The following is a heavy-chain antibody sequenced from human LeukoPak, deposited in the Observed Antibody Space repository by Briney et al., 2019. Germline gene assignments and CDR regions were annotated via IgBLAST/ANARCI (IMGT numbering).Heavy chain of an antibody. CDR2: IYTSGDT. CDR3: ARLSARDGYNNPFDY. Sequence: MPSETLSLTCTVSGASISSGLHYWSWIRQSAGKGLEWIGRIYTSGDTNYNPSLKSRVTISVDTSKNQFSLKLSSVTAADTAVYYCARLSARDGYNNPFDYWGQGTLVTVSS. D-gene: IGHD5-24*01. V-gene: IGHV4-61*02. CDR1: GASISSGLHY. J-gene: IGHJ4*02.